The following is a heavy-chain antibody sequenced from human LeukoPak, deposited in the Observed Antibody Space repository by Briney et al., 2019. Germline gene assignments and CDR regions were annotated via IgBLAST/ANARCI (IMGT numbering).Heavy chain of an antibody. J-gene: IGHJ4*02. V-gene: IGHV3-23*01. D-gene: IGHD6-13*01. CDR1: GFTFNNYA. Sequence: PRGSLRLSCSASGFTFNNYAMSWVRQAPGKGLEWVSGISGSGESTYYADSVKGRFTISRDNSKNTLYLQMNSLRAEDTAVYYCAKGYSSSWGFDYWGQGTLVTVSS. CDR2: ISGSGEST. CDR3: AKGYSSSWGFDY.